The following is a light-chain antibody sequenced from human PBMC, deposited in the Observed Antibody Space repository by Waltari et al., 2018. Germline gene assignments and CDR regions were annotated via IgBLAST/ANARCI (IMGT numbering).Light chain of an antibody. CDR3: SSYSSSTTLGNV. J-gene: IGLJ1*01. CDR2: EAT. Sequence: QSALTQTASVSGSPGQSITISCSGTGSGVGSYDLVAWYQQHPGKAPKLIIYEATKRPSGVSSRFSGSKSGNTASLTISGLRAEDEADYFCSSYSSSTTLGNVFGTGTKVTVL. CDR1: GSGVGSYDL. V-gene: IGLV2-23*01.